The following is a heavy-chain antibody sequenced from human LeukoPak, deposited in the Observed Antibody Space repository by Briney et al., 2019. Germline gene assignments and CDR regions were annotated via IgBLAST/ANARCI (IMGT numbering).Heavy chain of an antibody. CDR1: GGTFSSYA. D-gene: IGHD1-26*01. CDR3: AYSGSYWAPPY. V-gene: IGHV1-69*06. CDR2: IIPIFGTA. J-gene: IGHJ4*02. Sequence: SLKVSCKASGGTFSSYAISWVRQAPGQGLEWMGRIIPIFGTANYAQKFQGRVTITADKSTSTAYMELSSLRSEDTAVYYCAYSGSYWAPPYWGQGTLVTVSS.